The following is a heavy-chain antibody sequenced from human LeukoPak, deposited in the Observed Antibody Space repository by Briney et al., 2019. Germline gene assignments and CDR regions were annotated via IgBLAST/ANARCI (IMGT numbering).Heavy chain of an antibody. V-gene: IGHV3-64D*06. CDR1: GFIFNTYA. CDR3: VKGQEVVYAPTFDY. CDR2: LGISGIST. J-gene: IGHJ4*02. Sequence: GESLKISCAASGFIFNTYAMHWVRQAPGKGLQYVASLGISGISTYYAESVQGRFTISRDNSKNTLYLQMSSVRAEDTAVYYCVKGQEVVYAPTFDYWGQGTLVTVSS. D-gene: IGHD2-8*02.